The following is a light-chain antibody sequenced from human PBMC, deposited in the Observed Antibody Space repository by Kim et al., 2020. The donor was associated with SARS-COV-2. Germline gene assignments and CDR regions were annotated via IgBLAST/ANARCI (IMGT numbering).Light chain of an antibody. J-gene: IGLJ3*02. Sequence: GPKTITYSATSSAIIGNNFESWYQQHPGTAPKLIIYDNSNRPSGVPNRFSGSKSGKTATLSITGLQTGDEADYYCRTWESSLTSWVFGGGTQLTVL. CDR2: DNS. CDR1: SAIIGNNF. CDR3: RTWESSLTSWV. V-gene: IGLV1-51*01.